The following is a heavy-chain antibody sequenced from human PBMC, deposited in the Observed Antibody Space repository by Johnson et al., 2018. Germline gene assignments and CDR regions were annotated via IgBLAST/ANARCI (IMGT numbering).Heavy chain of an antibody. J-gene: IGHJ6*03. D-gene: IGHD6-13*01. CDR1: GFTFSSYS. CDR3: ASQQLVYYYYMDV. Sequence: QVQLVQSGGGLVQPGRSXRLSCAASGFTFSSYSMNWVRQAPGQGLEWVAVISYDGSNKYYADSVKGRFTISRDNSKNTLYLQMNSLRAEDTAVYYWASQQLVYYYYMDVWGKGTTVTVSS. CDR2: ISYDGSNK. V-gene: IGHV3-30*03.